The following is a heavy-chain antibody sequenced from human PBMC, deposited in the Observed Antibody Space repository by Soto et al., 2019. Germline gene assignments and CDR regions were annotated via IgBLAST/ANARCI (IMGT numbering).Heavy chain of an antibody. CDR1: GFSLSTSGVG. CDR2: IYWDDDK. Sequence: QITLKESGPTLVKPTQTLTLTCTFSGFSLSTSGVGVGWIRQPPGKALEWLALIYWDDDKRYSPSLKSRLTIAKDTSKNQLVLTMTNMDPVDTATYYCAHRIAARPDYYYGMDVWGQGTTVTVSS. J-gene: IGHJ6*02. V-gene: IGHV2-5*02. CDR3: AHRIAARPDYYYGMDV. D-gene: IGHD6-6*01.